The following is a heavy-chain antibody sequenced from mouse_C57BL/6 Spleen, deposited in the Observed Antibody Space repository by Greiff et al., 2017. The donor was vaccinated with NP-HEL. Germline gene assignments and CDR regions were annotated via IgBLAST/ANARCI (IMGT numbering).Heavy chain of an antibody. CDR1: GYTFTSYW. J-gene: IGHJ4*01. V-gene: IGHV1-72*01. D-gene: IGHD2-5*01. Sequence: QVQLKQPGAELVKPGASVKLSCKASGYTFTSYWMHWVKQRPGRGLEWIGRIDPNSGGTKYNEKFKSKATLTVDKPSSTAYMQLSSLTSEDSAVYYCARCYSNGDYYAMDYWGQGTSVTVSS. CDR3: ARCYSNGDYYAMDY. CDR2: IDPNSGGT.